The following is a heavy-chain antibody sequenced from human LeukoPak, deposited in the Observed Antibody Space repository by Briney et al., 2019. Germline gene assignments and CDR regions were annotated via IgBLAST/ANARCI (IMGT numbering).Heavy chain of an antibody. CDR3: AKAPIAVAATPYCFDY. J-gene: IGHJ4*02. V-gene: IGHV3-23*01. CDR2: ISGSGGST. Sequence: GGSLRLSCAASGFTFSSYAMSWVRQAPGKGLEWVSAISGSGGSTYYADSVKGRFTISRDNSKNTLYLQMNSLRAEDTAVYYCAKAPIAVAATPYCFDYWGQGTLVTVSS. D-gene: IGHD6-19*01. CDR1: GFTFSSYA.